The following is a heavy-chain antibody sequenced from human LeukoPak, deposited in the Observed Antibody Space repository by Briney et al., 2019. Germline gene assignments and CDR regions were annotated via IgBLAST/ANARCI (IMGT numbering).Heavy chain of an antibody. V-gene: IGHV1-24*01. D-gene: IGHD3-22*01. J-gene: IGHJ4*02. CDR2: FDPEDGET. Sequence: ASVKVSCTVSGYTLTELSMHWVRQAPGKGLEWMGGFDPEDGETIYAQKFQGRVTMTEDTSTDTAYMELSSLRSEDTAVYYCASQQTRTLYYYDSSGYYSQYYYFDYWGQGTLVTVSS. CDR3: ASQQTRTLYYYDSSGYYSQYYYFDY. CDR1: GYTLTELS.